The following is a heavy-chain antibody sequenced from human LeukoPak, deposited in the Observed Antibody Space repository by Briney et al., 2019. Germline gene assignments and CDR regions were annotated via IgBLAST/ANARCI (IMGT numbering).Heavy chain of an antibody. J-gene: IGHJ6*03. D-gene: IGHD2-2*01. CDR3: ARAFTDQLPLPEWNYYYYMDV. Sequence: ASVKVSCKASGYTFTSYDINWVRQATGQGLEWMGWMNPNSGNTGYAQKFQGRVTMPRNSSISTAYMELSSLRSEDTAVYYCARAFTDQLPLPEWNYYYYMDVWGKGTTVTVSS. V-gene: IGHV1-8*01. CDR1: GYTFTSYD. CDR2: MNPNSGNT.